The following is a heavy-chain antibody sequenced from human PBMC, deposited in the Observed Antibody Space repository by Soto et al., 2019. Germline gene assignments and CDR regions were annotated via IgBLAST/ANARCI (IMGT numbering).Heavy chain of an antibody. CDR2: ISAYNGNT. Sequence: QVQLVQSGAEVKKPGASVKVSCKASGYTFTSYGISWVRQAPGQGLEWMGWISAYNGNTNYAQKLHGRFNLSRNTSTSTAYMELRSLRSVDTAVHHCARDREAYCTDVWGQGTTVTVSS. V-gene: IGHV1-18*01. CDR3: ARDREAYCTDV. CDR1: GYTFTSYG. J-gene: IGHJ6*02.